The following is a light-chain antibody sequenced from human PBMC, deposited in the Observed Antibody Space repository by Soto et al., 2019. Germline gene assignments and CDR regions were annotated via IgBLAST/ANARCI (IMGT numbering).Light chain of an antibody. CDR3: SSYAGSNNPVV. J-gene: IGLJ2*01. CDR2: EVS. V-gene: IGLV2-8*01. CDR1: STDVGGYNY. Sequence: QSALTQPPSASGSPGQSVTISCTGTSTDVGGYNYVSWYQQHPGKAPKLMIYEVSKRPSGAPDRFSGSKSGNTASLTVSGLQAEDEPDYYCSSYAGSNNPVVFGGGTKLTVL.